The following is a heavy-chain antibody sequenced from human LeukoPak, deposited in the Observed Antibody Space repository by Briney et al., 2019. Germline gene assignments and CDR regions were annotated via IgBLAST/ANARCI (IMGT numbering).Heavy chain of an antibody. Sequence: GGSLRLSCAASGFTFSSYAMNWVRQAPGKGLEWVSVISGSGGKTHYADSVKGRFTISGDNSKNTLYLQMNSLRAEDTAVYYCARGVSGTYYLQTFDYWGQGTLVTVS. CDR3: ARGVSGTYYLQTFDY. J-gene: IGHJ4*02. CDR1: GFTFSSYA. CDR2: ISGSGGKT. D-gene: IGHD1-26*01. V-gene: IGHV3-23*01.